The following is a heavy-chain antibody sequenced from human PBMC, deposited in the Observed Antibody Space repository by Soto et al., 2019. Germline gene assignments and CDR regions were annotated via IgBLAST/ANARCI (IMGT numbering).Heavy chain of an antibody. CDR3: ARDPPLSVLVVVATDDF. Sequence: EVLLLESGGGLVQPGGSLRLSCAASGFTFTNHNMNWVRQAPGKGLEWVSSISSSSSFRNYADSVKGRFSISRDNDKNLVYLQMDSLRAEDTAVYYCARDPPLSVLVVVATDDFWGQGTLVTVSS. J-gene: IGHJ4*02. D-gene: IGHD2-21*01. V-gene: IGHV3-21*01. CDR1: GFTFTNHN. CDR2: ISSSSSFR.